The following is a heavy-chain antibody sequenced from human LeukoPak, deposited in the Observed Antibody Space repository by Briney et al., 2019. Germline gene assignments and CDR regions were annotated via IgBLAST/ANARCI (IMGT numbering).Heavy chain of an antibody. J-gene: IGHJ4*02. CDR3: AKDRDSAMVPAIIDY. Sequence: GGSLRLSCAASGFTFSSYAMSWVRQAPGKGLEWVSAISGSGGSTYYADSVEGRFTISRDNSKNTLYLQMNSLRAEDTAVYYCAKDRDSAMVPAIIDYWGQGTLVTVSS. CDR1: GFTFSSYA. V-gene: IGHV3-23*01. D-gene: IGHD5-18*01. CDR2: ISGSGGST.